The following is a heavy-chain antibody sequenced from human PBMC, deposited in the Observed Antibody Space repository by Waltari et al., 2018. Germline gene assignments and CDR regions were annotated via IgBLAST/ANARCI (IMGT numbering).Heavy chain of an antibody. CDR2: ISQDGSNK. Sequence: QFQLVESGGGVVQPGRSLRLSCAASGFIFGNCNMHWVRQTPGQGLHWGATISQDGSNKDYADSVKSRFTVSRDNSNNTLYLQINSLRADDTGIYFCVKYSGFDYFFDYWGQGTLVTVSS. CDR3: VKYSGFDYFFDY. CDR1: GFIFGNCN. J-gene: IGHJ4*02. D-gene: IGHD5-12*01. V-gene: IGHV3-30*18.